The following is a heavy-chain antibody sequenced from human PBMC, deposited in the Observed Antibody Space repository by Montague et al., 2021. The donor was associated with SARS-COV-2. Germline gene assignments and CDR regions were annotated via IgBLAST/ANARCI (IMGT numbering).Heavy chain of an antibody. CDR1: GGFISNGSYT. CDR2: ICPGDSX. Sequence: TLSLTCSVSGGFISNGSYTWSWSRWLPGKGLEWIGYICPGDSXWYXASLQSRVTISIDKSKTHLSLSLTCLTAADTAVYFCARGGTDFGDYGWFDHWGQGILVTVS. J-gene: IGHJ5*02. V-gene: IGHV4-30-2*01. CDR3: ARGGTDFGDYGWFDH. D-gene: IGHD4-17*01.